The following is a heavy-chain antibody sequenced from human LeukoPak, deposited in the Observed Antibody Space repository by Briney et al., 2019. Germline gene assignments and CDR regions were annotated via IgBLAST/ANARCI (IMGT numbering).Heavy chain of an antibody. Sequence: SGPTLVNPTQTLTLTCTFSGFSLSTSGVGVGWIRQPPGKALEWLALIYWDDDKRYSPSLKSRLTITKDTSKNQVVLTMTNMDPVDTATYYRAQQVYDILTGYNNWFDLWGQGTLVTVSS. CDR2: IYWDDDK. D-gene: IGHD3-9*01. J-gene: IGHJ5*02. V-gene: IGHV2-5*02. CDR1: GFSLSTSGVG. CDR3: AQQVYDILTGYNNWFDL.